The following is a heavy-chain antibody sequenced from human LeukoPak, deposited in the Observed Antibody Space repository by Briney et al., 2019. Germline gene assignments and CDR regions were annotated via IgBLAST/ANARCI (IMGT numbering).Heavy chain of an antibody. CDR2: ISYDGSNK. CDR3: AKDLQHEGSSNDY. Sequence: PGGSLRLSCVASGFTVRSAFMNWVRQAPGKGLEWVAVISYDGSNKYYADSVKGRFTISRDNSKNTLYLQMNSLRAEDTAVYYCAKDLQHEGSSNDYWGQGTLVTVSS. D-gene: IGHD6-19*01. V-gene: IGHV3-30*18. J-gene: IGHJ4*02. CDR1: GFTVRSAF.